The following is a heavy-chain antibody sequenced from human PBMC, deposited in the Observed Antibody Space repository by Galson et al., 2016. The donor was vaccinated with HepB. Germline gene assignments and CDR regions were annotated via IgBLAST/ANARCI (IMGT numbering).Heavy chain of an antibody. J-gene: IGHJ4*02. D-gene: IGHD6-19*01. V-gene: IGHV3-30*04. CDR2: ISYDGSYE. CDR3: ARSTRGGWRPSYFDY. Sequence: TLRLSCAASGFTFSSYAMHWVRQAPGKGLEWVAVISYDGSYESYAGAAKGRFTISRDNAKNSLYLQMDSLRAEDTAVYYCARSTRGGWRPSYFDYWGQGTLVTVSS. CDR1: GFTFSSYA.